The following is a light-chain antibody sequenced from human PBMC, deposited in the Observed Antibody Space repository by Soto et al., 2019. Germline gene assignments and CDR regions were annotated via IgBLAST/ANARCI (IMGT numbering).Light chain of an antibody. Sequence: QSVLTQPRSVSGSPGQSVTISCTGTSSDVGGYTFVSWYQQHPGKATNLMIYDVTKRPSGVPDRFSGSKSGNTASLTISGLPADDEAYYYCCSYAGSYTLVFGGGTKLTVL. CDR1: SSDVGGYTF. J-gene: IGLJ3*02. CDR2: DVT. V-gene: IGLV2-11*01. CDR3: CSYAGSYTLV.